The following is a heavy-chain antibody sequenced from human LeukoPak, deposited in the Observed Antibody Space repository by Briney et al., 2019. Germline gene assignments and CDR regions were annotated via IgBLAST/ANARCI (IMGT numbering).Heavy chain of an antibody. CDR1: GFTFSSYA. D-gene: IGHD3-22*01. Sequence: GGSLRLSCAASGFTFSSYAMSWVRQAPGKGLEWVSAISGSGGSTYYADSVKGRFTIFRDNSENTLYLQMNSLRAEDTAVYYCAKKGYYDGGGYYMYYFDHWGQGTLVTVSS. CDR2: ISGSGGST. V-gene: IGHV3-23*01. CDR3: AKKGYYDGGGYYMYYFDH. J-gene: IGHJ4*02.